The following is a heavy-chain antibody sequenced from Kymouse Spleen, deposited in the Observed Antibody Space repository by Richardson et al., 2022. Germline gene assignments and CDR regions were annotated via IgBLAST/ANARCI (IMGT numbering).Heavy chain of an antibody. CDR3: ARQDYGGIFDY. Sequence: QLQLQESGPGLVKPSETLSLTCTVSGGSISSSSYYWGWIRQPPGKGLEWIGSIYYSGSTYYNPSLKSRVTISVDTSKNQFSLKLSSVTAADTAVYYCARQDYGGIFDYWGQGTLVTVSS. J-gene: IGHJ4*02. V-gene: IGHV4-39*01. D-gene: IGHD4-23*01. CDR2: IYYSGST. CDR1: GGSISSSSYY.